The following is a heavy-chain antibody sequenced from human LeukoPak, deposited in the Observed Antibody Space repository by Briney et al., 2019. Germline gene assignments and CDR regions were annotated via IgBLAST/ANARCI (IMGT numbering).Heavy chain of an antibody. CDR3: ARDQAGSGHYADY. V-gene: IGHV3-30*02. CDR1: GFTSSSYG. CDR2: IRHDGINR. D-gene: IGHD3-10*01. Sequence: GGSLRLSCEASGFTSSSYGMHWVRQAPGKGLEWVAFIRHDGINRYYADSVKGRFTISRDYSKNTLYLHMNSLRAEDTAVYYCARDQAGSGHYADYWGQGTLVTVSS. J-gene: IGHJ4*02.